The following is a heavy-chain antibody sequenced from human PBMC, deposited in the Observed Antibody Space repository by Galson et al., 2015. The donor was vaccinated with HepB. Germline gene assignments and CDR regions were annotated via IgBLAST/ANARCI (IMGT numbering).Heavy chain of an antibody. D-gene: IGHD2-21*02. J-gene: IGHJ4*02. V-gene: IGHV3-23*01. Sequence: SLRLSCAASGFTFSRYAMSWVRQAPGKGLEWVLSIGGSSTGPYYADSVKGRFTISRDNSKNTLYLQMDSLRAEDTAVYYCAKVAILGVTPHYFDYLGQGTLVTVS. CDR1: GFTFSRYA. CDR3: AKVAILGVTPHYFDY. CDR2: IGGSSTGP.